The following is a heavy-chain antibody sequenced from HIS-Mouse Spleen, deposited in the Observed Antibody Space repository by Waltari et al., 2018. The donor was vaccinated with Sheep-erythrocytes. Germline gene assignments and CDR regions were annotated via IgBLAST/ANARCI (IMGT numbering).Heavy chain of an antibody. J-gene: IGHJ5*02. D-gene: IGHD6-6*01. CDR2: IYYSGST. V-gene: IGHV4-31*03. Sequence: QVQLQESGPGLVKSSQTLSLTCTVSGGAISSGGYYWSLTRQHPGKGLEWIGYIYYSGSTYYNPSLKSRVTISVDTSKNQFSLKLSSVTAADTAVYYCARGRYSSSSVWFDPWGQGTLVTVSS. CDR3: ARGRYSSSSVWFDP. CDR1: GGAISSGGYY.